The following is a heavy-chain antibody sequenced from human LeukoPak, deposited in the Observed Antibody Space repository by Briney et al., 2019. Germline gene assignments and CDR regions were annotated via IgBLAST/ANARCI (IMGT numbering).Heavy chain of an antibody. D-gene: IGHD3-22*01. J-gene: IGHJ3*02. CDR2: IYYSGST. CDR3: ASESSGLWSDAFDI. Sequence: PSETLSLTCTVSGGSISSGGYYWSWIRQHPGKGLEWIGYIYYSGSTYYNPSLKSRVTISVDTSKNQFSLKLSSVTAADTAVYYCASESSGLWSDAFDIWGQGTMVTVSS. V-gene: IGHV4-31*03. CDR1: GGSISSGGYY.